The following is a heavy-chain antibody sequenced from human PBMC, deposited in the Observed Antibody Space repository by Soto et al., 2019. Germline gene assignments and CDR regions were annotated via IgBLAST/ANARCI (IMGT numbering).Heavy chain of an antibody. V-gene: IGHV1-8*01. CDR3: SGAGDSGYYYGEGGYYGMDV. CDR2: MNPNSCNT. CDR1: GYTFTSYD. Sequence: QVQLVQSGAEVKKPGASVKVSCKASGYTFTSYDINWVRQATGQGLEWMGWMNPNSCNTDYAQKFQGRVTMTRNTSIRTGYREMCRLRSEDTVVYDCSGAGDSGYYYGEGGYYGMDVWGQGTTVTVSS. J-gene: IGHJ6*02. D-gene: IGHD5-12*01.